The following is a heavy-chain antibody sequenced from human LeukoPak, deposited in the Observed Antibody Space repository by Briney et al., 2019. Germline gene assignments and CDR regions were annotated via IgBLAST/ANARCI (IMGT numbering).Heavy chain of an antibody. CDR2: ISYRGST. CDR1: GDFNSSYY. J-gene: IGHJ4*02. V-gene: IGHV4-59*08. CDR3: PRHSSTSWFIFDY. D-gene: IGHD6-13*01. Sequence: SETLPLTRTVSGDFNSSYYWRWIRQPPGKGLEWIGYISYRGSTNYNPSLKRRVTISVDTSKNQFSLKLSSVTAADTAVYYWPRHSSTSWFIFDYWGQ.